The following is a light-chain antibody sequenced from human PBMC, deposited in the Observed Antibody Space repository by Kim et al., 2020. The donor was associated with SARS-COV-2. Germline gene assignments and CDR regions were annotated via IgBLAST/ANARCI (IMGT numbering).Light chain of an antibody. V-gene: IGLV3-21*04. J-gene: IGLJ2*01. Sequence: SYELTQPPSVSVAPGQTARITCGGNNIGSKSVHWYQQQPGQAPVLVIYYDTDRPSGIPERFSGSNSGNTATLTIRRVEAGDEADYYCQVWDSGSDHPVFG. CDR3: QVWDSGSDHPV. CDR2: YDT. CDR1: NIGSKS.